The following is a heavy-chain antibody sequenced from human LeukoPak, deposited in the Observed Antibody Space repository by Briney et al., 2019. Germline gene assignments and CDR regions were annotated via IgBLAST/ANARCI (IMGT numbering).Heavy chain of an antibody. D-gene: IGHD2-2*01. Sequence: GGSLRLSCAASGLSVSSKYMNWVRQAPGKGLEWVSLLYSGGSTHYADSVKGRFTISRDSSKNTVYLQMNSLRAEDTAVYYCAARDCSTTSCYGGLFDYWGQGTLVTVSS. V-gene: IGHV3-53*01. CDR1: GLSVSSKY. J-gene: IGHJ4*02. CDR2: LYSGGST. CDR3: AARDCSTTSCYGGLFDY.